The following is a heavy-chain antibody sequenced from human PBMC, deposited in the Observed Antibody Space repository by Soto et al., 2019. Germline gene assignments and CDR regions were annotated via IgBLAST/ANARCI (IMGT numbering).Heavy chain of an antibody. V-gene: IGHV4-34*01. D-gene: IGHD3-10*01. CDR2: INHSGST. CDR1: GGSFSGYY. J-gene: IGHJ6*02. Sequence: SETLSLTCAVYGGSFSGYYWSWIRQPPGKGLEWIGEINHSGSTNYNPSLKSRVTISVDTSKNQFSLKLSSVTAADTAVYYCARGVRGARYYYYGMDVWGQGTTVTVSS. CDR3: ARGVRGARYYYYGMDV.